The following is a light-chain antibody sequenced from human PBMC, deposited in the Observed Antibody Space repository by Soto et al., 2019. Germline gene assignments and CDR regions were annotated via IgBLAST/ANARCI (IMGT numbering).Light chain of an antibody. CDR1: QSVSNY. Sequence: DIVLTQSPTTLSLSPGERAPLSCRTSQSVSNYLAWYQQKPGQAPRPLIYAATARAPGIPATFSGSGSETEFTLTINSLQSEDAAVYYCQQYKDWPPTFGQGTKVDIK. CDR2: AAT. J-gene: IGKJ1*01. V-gene: IGKV3-15*01. CDR3: QQYKDWPPT.